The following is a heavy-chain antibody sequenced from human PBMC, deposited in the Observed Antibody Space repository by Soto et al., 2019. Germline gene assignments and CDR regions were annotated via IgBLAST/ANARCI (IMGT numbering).Heavy chain of an antibody. CDR3: ARVSQYCTSSSCSVARLDY. V-gene: IGHV4-59*01. J-gene: IGHJ4*02. CDR1: GGAISGNY. CDR2: VLYSGGS. Sequence: SETLSLTCTVSGGAISGNYWAWIRQPPGEGLEWIGYVLYSGGSSYNPSLKSRVTISLDTSKSQFSLKLSSVTAADTAVYYCARVSQYCTSSSCSVARLDYWGQGSLVTVSS. D-gene: IGHD2-2*01.